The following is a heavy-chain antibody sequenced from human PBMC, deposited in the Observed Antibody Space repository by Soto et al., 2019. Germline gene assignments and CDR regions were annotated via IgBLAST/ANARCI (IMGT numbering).Heavy chain of an antibody. CDR2: ISGSGGST. D-gene: IGHD2-2*02. CDR1: GFTFSSYA. J-gene: IGHJ6*02. Sequence: GGSLRLSCAASGFTFSSYAMSWVRQAPGKGLEWVSAISGSGGSTYYADSVKGRFTISRDNSKNTLYLQMNSLRAEDTAVYYCAKVVAVVPAAIGYYYYYGMDVWGQGTTVTVSS. CDR3: AKVVAVVPAAIGYYYYYGMDV. V-gene: IGHV3-23*01.